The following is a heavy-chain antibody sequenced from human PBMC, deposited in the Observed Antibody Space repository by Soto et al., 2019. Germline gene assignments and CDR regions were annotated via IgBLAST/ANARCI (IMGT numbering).Heavy chain of an antibody. V-gene: IGHV4-31*11. CDR1: GGSISIGGYF. J-gene: IGHJ6*02. CDR3: ATDEYFGSEINFYYYAMDV. Sequence: QVQLQESGPGLVKPSQTLSLACAVSGGSISIGGYFWSWVRQFPGKGLEWIGHIYYNGSTYCNPSLKSRLTISRDTSKNQFALRLTSVTAADTAVYYCATDEYFGSEINFYYYAMDVWGQGTTVTVS. D-gene: IGHD3-16*01. CDR2: IYYNGST.